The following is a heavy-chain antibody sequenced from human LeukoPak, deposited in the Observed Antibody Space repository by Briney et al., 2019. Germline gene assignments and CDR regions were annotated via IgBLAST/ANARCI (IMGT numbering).Heavy chain of an antibody. D-gene: IGHD5-24*01. CDR3: ARDLRDGYNPEY. Sequence: SETLTLTCTVSGGSVSSGSYYWSWIRQPPGKGLEWIGYIYYSGSTNYNPSLKSRVTISVDTSKNQFSLKLSSVTAADTAVYYCARDLRDGYNPEYWGQGTLVTVSS. CDR2: IYYSGST. CDR1: GGSVSSGSYY. V-gene: IGHV4-61*01. J-gene: IGHJ4*02.